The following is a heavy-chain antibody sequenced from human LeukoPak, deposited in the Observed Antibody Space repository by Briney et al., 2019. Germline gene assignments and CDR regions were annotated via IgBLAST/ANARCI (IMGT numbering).Heavy chain of an antibody. CDR2: LRYDGSNQ. D-gene: IGHD3-9*01. V-gene: IGHV3-30*02. Sequence: GGSLRLSCEASGFTFIRNGMHWVRQAPGKGLEWVAFLRYDGSNQYYADSVQGRFPISRDNSKNTLYLQMYSLRTEDTAVYYCARDDPHYDILTGYYPIDSWGQGTLVTVSS. CDR1: GFTFIRNG. J-gene: IGHJ4*02. CDR3: ARDDPHYDILTGYYPIDS.